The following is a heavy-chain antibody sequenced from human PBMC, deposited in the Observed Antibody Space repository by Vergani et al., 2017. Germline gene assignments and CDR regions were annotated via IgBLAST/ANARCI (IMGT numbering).Heavy chain of an antibody. CDR3: ARFAPYGSGSLCDY. CDR1: GGSISSGDYY. CDR2: IYYSGST. V-gene: IGHV4-30-4*01. J-gene: IGHJ4*02. D-gene: IGHD3-10*01. Sequence: QVQLQESGPGLVKPSQTLSLTCTVSGGSISSGDYYWSWIRQPPGKGLEWIGYIYYSGSTYYNPSLKSRVTISVDTSNNTFSLKLSSVTAADTAMYYCARFAPYGSGSLCDYWGQGTLVTVSS.